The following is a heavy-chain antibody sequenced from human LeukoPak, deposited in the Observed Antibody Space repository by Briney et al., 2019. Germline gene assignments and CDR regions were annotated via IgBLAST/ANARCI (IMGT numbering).Heavy chain of an antibody. CDR2: MSDSGENT. CDR3: AKGGASVTRYVDY. Sequence: GGSLRLSCAASGFTFSSYSMQWVRQTPGKGLEWVGIMSDSGENTFYGEAVKGRFTISRDNSQNTLYLQMNSLRPEDTAVYYCAKGGASVTRYVDYWGQGTLVTVSS. J-gene: IGHJ4*02. CDR1: GFTFSSYS. V-gene: IGHV3-30*18. D-gene: IGHD4-17*01.